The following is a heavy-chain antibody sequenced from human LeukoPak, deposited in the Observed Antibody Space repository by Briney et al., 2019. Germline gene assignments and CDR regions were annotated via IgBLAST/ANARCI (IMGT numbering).Heavy chain of an antibody. J-gene: IGHJ4*02. D-gene: IGHD3-3*01. Sequence: SETLSLTCTGSGGSISPYYWSWIRQPPGKGLEGIGGINHRGSTNYNPSLKSRVNISVDTSKNQFSLKLSSVTAADTAVYYCARHSTFFGVVIIKGRVRGPFDYWGQGTLVTVSS. CDR1: GGSISPYY. V-gene: IGHV4-34*01. CDR3: ARHSTFFGVVIIKGRVRGPFDY. CDR2: INHRGST.